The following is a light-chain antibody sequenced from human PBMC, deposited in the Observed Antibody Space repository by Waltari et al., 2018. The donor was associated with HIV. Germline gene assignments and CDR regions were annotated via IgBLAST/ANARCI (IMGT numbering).Light chain of an antibody. Sequence: QSALTQPRSVSGSPGQTVTISCRGTSRDIGGYTYVSWYQQHPAEAPRLMIYDVNKRPSGVPDRFSGSKSGNTASLTISGLQAEDEADYYCCSYAGSNTFYVFGTGTEVTVL. CDR2: DVN. CDR1: SRDIGGYTY. CDR3: CSYAGSNTFYV. J-gene: IGLJ1*01. V-gene: IGLV2-11*01.